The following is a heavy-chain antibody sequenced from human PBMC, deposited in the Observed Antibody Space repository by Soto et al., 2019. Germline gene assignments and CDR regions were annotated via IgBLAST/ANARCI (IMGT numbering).Heavy chain of an antibody. CDR1: GGSFSSYY. CDR2: IYYSGST. CDR3: ARGYFDWLQHYYGMDV. J-gene: IGHJ6*02. V-gene: IGHV4-59*01. Sequence: PSETLSLTCAVYGGSFSSYYWSWIRQPPGKGLEWIGYIYYSGSTNYNPSLKSRVTISVDTSKNQFSLKLSSVTAADTAVYYCARGYFDWLQHYYGMDVWGQGTTVTVSS. D-gene: IGHD3-9*01.